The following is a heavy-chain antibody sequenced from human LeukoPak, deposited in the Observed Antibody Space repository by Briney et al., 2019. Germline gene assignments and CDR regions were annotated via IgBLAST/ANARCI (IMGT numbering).Heavy chain of an antibody. V-gene: IGHV3-49*04. CDR2: IRSKAYGGTT. D-gene: IGHD1-26*01. CDR1: GFTFGDYA. J-gene: IGHJ6*03. Sequence: GGSLRLSCTASGFTFGDYAMSWVRQAPGKGLEWVGFIRSKAYGGTTEYAASVKGRFTISRDDSKSIAYLQMNSLKTEDTAVYYCTRDRELRFDYYYYYMDVWGKGTTVTISS. CDR3: TRDRELRFDYYYYYMDV.